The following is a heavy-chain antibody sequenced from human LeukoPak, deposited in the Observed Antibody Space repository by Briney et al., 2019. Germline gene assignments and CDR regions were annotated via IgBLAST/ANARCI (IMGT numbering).Heavy chain of an antibody. CDR2: IRYDGSNK. D-gene: IGHD6-13*01. V-gene: IGHV3-30*02. J-gene: IGHJ4*02. CDR1: GFTFSSYG. CDR3: AKESSSWFPFDY. Sequence: GRSLRLSCAASGFTFSSYGMHWVRQAPGKGLEWVAFIRYDGSNKYYADSVKGRFTISRDNSKNTLYLQMNSLRAEDTAVYYCAKESSSWFPFDYWGQGTLVTVSS.